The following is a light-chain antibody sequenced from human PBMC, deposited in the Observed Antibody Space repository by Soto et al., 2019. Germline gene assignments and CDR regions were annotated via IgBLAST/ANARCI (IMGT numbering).Light chain of an antibody. CDR3: QEYGCSGWT. V-gene: IGKV3-11*01. Sequence: VLILSPPPLSLSPGERSTLSCMASQSVSRYLAWYQQKPGQAPRLLIYHASNRATGIPARFSGSGSGTDFTLTIRSLEPEDLAVYSCQEYGCSGWTFGQGTKVDTK. CDR1: QSVSRY. CDR2: HAS. J-gene: IGKJ1*01.